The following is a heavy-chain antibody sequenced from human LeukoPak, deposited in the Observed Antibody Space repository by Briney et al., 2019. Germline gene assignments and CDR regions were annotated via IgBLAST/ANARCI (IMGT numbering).Heavy chain of an antibody. V-gene: IGHV4-30-4*08. CDR3: AREPMRPAAIWNNWFDP. J-gene: IGHJ5*02. Sequence: SETLSLTCTVSGGSISSGDYYWSWIRQPPGEGLEWIGYIYYSGSTYYNPSLKSRVTISVDTSKNQFSLKLSSVTAADTAVYYCAREPMRPAAIWNNWFDPWGQGTLVTVSS. D-gene: IGHD2-2*01. CDR2: IYYSGST. CDR1: GGSISSGDYY.